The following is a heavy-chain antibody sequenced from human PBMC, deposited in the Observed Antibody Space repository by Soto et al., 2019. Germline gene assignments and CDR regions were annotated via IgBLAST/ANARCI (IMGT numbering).Heavy chain of an antibody. J-gene: IGHJ5*02. Sequence: SDTLSLTCAVYGGSFSGYYWSWIRQPPGKGLEWIGYIYYSGGTNYNPSLKSRVTISVDTSKNQFSLKLSSVTAADTAVYYCARDFREFDPWGQGTLVTVSS. CDR1: GGSFSGYY. V-gene: IGHV4-59*01. CDR3: ARDFREFDP. D-gene: IGHD3-10*01. CDR2: IYYSGGT.